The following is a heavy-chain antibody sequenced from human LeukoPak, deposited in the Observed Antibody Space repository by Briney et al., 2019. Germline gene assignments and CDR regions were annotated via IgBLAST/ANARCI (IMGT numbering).Heavy chain of an antibody. CDR3: ARQWLPNGYFDY. CDR2: VNPNSGVT. V-gene: IGHV1-2*06. D-gene: IGHD6-19*01. CDR1: GYTFTSYA. J-gene: IGHJ4*02. Sequence: ASVKVSCKASGYTFTSYAMHWVRQAPGQGLEWMGRVNPNSGVTNSIQKFQGRVTMTRDTSISTAYMELSGLRSDDTAVYYCARQWLPNGYFDYWGQGTLVTASS.